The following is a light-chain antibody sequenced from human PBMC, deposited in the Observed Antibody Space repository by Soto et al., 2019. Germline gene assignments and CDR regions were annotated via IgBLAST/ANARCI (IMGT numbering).Light chain of an antibody. CDR2: DAS. CDR1: QSTSSY. V-gene: IGKV1-39*01. J-gene: IGKJ4*01. CDR3: QQSYSTPLT. Sequence: DIQMTQSPSSLSASVGDRVTITCRASQSTSSYLNWYQQKPGKAPKLLIYDASSLQSGVPSRFSGSGSETDFTLTISNLQPEDLATYYGQQSYSTPLTVGGGTKVEIK.